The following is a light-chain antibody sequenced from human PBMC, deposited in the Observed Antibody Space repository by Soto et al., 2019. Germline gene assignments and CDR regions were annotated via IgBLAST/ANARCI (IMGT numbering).Light chain of an antibody. J-gene: IGLJ3*02. Sequence: QSVLTQPASVSGSPGQSITISCTGTSSDVGGYNYVSWYQQHPGKAPKHMIYDVSNRPSGVSNRFSGSKSGNTASLTISGLQAEDEADYYCSSYTSSSTWVFGGGTKLTVL. V-gene: IGLV2-14*01. CDR1: SSDVGGYNY. CDR3: SSYTSSSTWV. CDR2: DVS.